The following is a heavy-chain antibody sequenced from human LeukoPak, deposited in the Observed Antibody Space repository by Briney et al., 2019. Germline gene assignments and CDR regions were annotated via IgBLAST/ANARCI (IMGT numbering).Heavy chain of an antibody. CDR1: GGSITISNYY. CDR3: AALGNGRTFDN. CDR2: IYYSGAT. V-gene: IGHV4-39*07. J-gene: IGHJ4*02. Sequence: SETLSLTCTVPGGSITISNYYWGCIRQPPGKGLEWIGSIYYSGATFYNPSLKSRVTISLDTSKNQFSLKLTSVTAADTAVYYCAALGNGRTFDNWGQGTLVTVSS. D-gene: IGHD1-26*01.